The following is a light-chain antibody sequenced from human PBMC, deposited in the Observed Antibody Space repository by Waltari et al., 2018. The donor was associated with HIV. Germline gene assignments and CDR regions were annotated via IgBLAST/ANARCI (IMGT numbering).Light chain of an antibody. Sequence: QSPLTQPASVSGNPGQSVTITCTGTKIDVGNYNLVTWYQQHPGKAPKLLIYAVSKRPSGVSSRFSGSKSGYWASLTISGLLAEDESYYFCLTYVSDSGTWKFGGGTYLTV. CDR1: KIDVGNYNL. CDR2: AVS. CDR3: LTYVSDSGTWK. V-gene: IGLV2-23*02. J-gene: IGLJ3*02.